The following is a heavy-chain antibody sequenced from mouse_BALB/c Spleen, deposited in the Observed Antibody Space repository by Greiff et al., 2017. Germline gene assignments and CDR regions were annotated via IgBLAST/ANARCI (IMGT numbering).Heavy chain of an antibody. CDR3: ARDNYRYDGTWFAY. V-gene: IGHV5-4*02. Sequence: EVKVEESGGGLVKPGGSLKLSCAASGFTFSDYYMYWVRQTPEKRLEWVATISDGGSYTYYPDSVKGRFTISRDNAKNNLYLQMSSLKSEDTAMYYCARDNYRYDGTWFAYWGQGTLVTVSA. CDR1: GFTFSDYY. CDR2: ISDGGSYT. D-gene: IGHD2-14*01. J-gene: IGHJ3*01.